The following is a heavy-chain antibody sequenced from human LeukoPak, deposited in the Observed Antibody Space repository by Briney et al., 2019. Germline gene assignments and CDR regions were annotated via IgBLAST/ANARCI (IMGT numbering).Heavy chain of an antibody. J-gene: IGHJ4*02. D-gene: IGHD3-10*01. V-gene: IGHV2-5*02. CDR2: IYWDDDK. CDR3: AHMHGSGSSLRL. Sequence: SGPTLVKPTQTLTLTCTFSGFSLSTSGVGVGWIRQPPEKALEWLALIYWDDDKRYSPSLKSRLTITKDTSKNQVVLTMTNMDPVDTATYYCAHMHGSGSSLRLWGQGTLVTVSS. CDR1: GFSLSTSGVG.